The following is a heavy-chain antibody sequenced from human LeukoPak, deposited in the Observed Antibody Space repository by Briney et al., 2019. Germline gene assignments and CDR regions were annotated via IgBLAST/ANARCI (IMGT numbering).Heavy chain of an antibody. J-gene: IGHJ6*04. CDR3: ARGSSAGYYYGMDV. V-gene: IGHV1-69*01. Sequence: ASVKVSCKASGGTFSSYAISWVRQAPGQGLEWMGGIIPIFGTANCAQKFQGRVTITADESTSTAYMELSSLRSEDTAVYYCARGSSAGYYYGMDVWGKGTTVTVSS. CDR1: GGTFSSYA. CDR2: IIPIFGTA. D-gene: IGHD2-15*01.